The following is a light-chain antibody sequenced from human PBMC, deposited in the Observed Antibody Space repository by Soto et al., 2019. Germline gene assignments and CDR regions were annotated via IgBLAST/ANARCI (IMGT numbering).Light chain of an antibody. V-gene: IGKV3-20*01. CDR3: QQYGSSPPT. CDR2: GAS. J-gene: IGKJ1*01. Sequence: IVLTQSPGTLSLSPGERTTLSCRASQSISRYLAWYQRKPGQGPRLLIYGASSRATGTPDRFSGSGSGTDFTLTINRLEPEDFALYYCQQYGSSPPTFGQGTKVEIK. CDR1: QSISRY.